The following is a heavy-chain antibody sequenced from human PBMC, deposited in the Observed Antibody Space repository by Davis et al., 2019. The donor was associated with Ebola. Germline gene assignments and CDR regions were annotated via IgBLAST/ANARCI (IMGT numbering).Heavy chain of an antibody. CDR1: GYTLTELS. D-gene: IGHD4-17*01. CDR3: AREDYGDYD. V-gene: IGHV1-24*01. J-gene: IGHJ4*02. CDR2: FDPEDGET. Sequence: AASVKVSCKVSGYTLTELSMHWVRQAPGKGLEWMGGFDPEDGETIYAQKFQGRVTITRDTSASTAYMELSSLRSEDTAVYYCAREDYGDYDWGQGTLVTVSS.